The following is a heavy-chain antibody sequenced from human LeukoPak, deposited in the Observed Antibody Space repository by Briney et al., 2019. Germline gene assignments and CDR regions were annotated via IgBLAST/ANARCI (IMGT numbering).Heavy chain of an antibody. CDR1: GFTFSSYS. CDR3: ARNDFWSGYLSYYFDY. Sequence: GGPLRLSCAASGFTFSSYSMNWVRQAPGKGLEWVSYISSSSSTIYYADSVKGRFTISRDNAKNSLYLQMNSLRAEDTAVYYCARNDFWSGYLSYYFDYWGQGTLVTVSS. CDR2: ISSSSSTI. D-gene: IGHD3-3*01. J-gene: IGHJ4*02. V-gene: IGHV3-48*01.